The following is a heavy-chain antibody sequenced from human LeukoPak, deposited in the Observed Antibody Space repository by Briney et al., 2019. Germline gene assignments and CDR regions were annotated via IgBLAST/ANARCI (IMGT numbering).Heavy chain of an antibody. Sequence: SETLSLTCAVSGYSFSSGYYWGWIRQPPGKGLEWIGSIYHSGSTYYNPSLKSRVTISVDTSKNQFSLKLSSVTAADTAVYYCARVQSITMIVVVAENYFDYWGQGTLVTVSS. J-gene: IGHJ4*02. D-gene: IGHD3-22*01. CDR1: GYSFSSGYY. CDR3: ARVQSITMIVVVAENYFDY. CDR2: IYHSGST. V-gene: IGHV4-38-2*01.